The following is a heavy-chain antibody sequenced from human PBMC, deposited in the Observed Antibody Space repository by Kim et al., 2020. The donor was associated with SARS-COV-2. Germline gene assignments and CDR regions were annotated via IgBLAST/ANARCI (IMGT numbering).Heavy chain of an antibody. V-gene: IGHV3-23*01. CDR2: ISGSGGST. D-gene: IGHD3-22*01. J-gene: IGHJ4*02. Sequence: GGSLRLSCAASGFTFSSYAMSWVRQAPGKGLEWVSAISGSGGSTYYADSVKGRFTISRDNSKNTLYLQMNSLRAEDTAVYYCAKDTQVTTYYYDSSGYSSFDYWGQGTLLTVSS. CDR1: GFTFSSYA. CDR3: AKDTQVTTYYYDSSGYSSFDY.